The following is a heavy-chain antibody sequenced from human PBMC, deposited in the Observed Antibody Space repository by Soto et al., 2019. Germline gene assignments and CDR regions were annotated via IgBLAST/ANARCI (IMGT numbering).Heavy chain of an antibody. V-gene: IGHV3-23*01. J-gene: IGHJ5*02. CDR1: GFPFSTTD. CDR2: IFGSGETT. Sequence: QVMQSGGGLIQPGGSLRLACTASGFPFSTTDMSWVRQAPGKGLEWVATIFGSGETTYYADSVRGRLTVSRDNFKNTVYLQMNSLRADDTAVYYCVKNSGWFNTWGQGALVIVSS. CDR3: VKNSGWFNT. D-gene: IGHD3-10*01.